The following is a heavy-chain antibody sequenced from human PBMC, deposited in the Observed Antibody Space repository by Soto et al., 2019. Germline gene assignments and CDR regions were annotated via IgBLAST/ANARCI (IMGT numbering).Heavy chain of an antibody. J-gene: IGHJ4*02. D-gene: IGHD3-10*01. V-gene: IGHV3-9*01. CDR3: AKAQRESIWFGEFDY. Sequence: EVQLVESGGGLVQPGRSLRLSCAASGFTFDDYAMHWVRQAPGKGLEGVSGISGNSGSIGYGASVKGRFTISRDNAKNSLYLQMNSLRAEDTVWYYCAKAQRESIWFGEFDYWGQGTLVTVSS. CDR2: ISGNSGSI. CDR1: GFTFDDYA.